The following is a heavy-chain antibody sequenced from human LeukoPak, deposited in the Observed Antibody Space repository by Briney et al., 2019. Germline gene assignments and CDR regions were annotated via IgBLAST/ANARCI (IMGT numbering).Heavy chain of an antibody. D-gene: IGHD1-26*01. CDR1: GFTFRTYW. Sequence: GGSLRLSCAVSGFTFRTYWMHWVRQVPGKGLVWVSRINEDGSITNYADSVTGRFRISGDNAENTLYLQMNSLRAEDTAVYYCGRDLGGRSGLWGQGTLVTVPS. CDR3: GRDLGGRSGL. CDR2: INEDGSIT. J-gene: IGHJ4*02. V-gene: IGHV3-74*01.